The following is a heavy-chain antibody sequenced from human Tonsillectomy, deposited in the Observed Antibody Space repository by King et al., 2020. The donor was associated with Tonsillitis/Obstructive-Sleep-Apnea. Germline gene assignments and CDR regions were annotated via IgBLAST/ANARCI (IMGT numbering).Heavy chain of an antibody. J-gene: IGHJ6*03. D-gene: IGHD2/OR15-2a*01. Sequence: VQLVESGGGVVQPGRSLRLSCAASGFTFSEYGMYWGRQAPGKGLDWVAAISRDGSSKFYSDSVRGRFAISRDNSKSTLYRQLNSVTAGDTALYYCARERRMKYYMDVWGKGTTVTVSS. CDR2: ISRDGSSK. CDR3: ARERRMKYYMDV. CDR1: GFTFSEYG. V-gene: IGHV3-30*03.